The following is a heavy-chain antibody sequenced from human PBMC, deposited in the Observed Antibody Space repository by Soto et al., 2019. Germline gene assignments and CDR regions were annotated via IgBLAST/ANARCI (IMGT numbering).Heavy chain of an antibody. CDR1: GFTFSSYG. CDR3: ARYSGSYSRGLDY. CDR2: IWYDGSNK. V-gene: IGHV3-33*01. Sequence: PGGSLRLSCAASGFTFSSYGMHWVRQAPGKGLEWVAVIWYDGSNKYYADSVKGRFTISRDNSKNTLYLQMNSLRAEDTAVYYCARYSGSYSRGLDYWGQGTPVTVSS. D-gene: IGHD1-26*01. J-gene: IGHJ4*02.